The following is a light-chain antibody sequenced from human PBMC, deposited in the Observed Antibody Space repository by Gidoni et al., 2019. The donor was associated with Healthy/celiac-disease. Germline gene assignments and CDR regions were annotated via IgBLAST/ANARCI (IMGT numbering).Light chain of an antibody. CDR1: SSDVGGYHY. Sequence: QSALTQPASVYGSPGKSITISCTGTSSDVGGYHYFSWYQQHPGKAPKLMIYDVSNRPSGVSNRFSGSKSGNTASLTISGLQAEDEADYYCSSYTSSSTLVFGGGTKLTVL. V-gene: IGLV2-14*01. J-gene: IGLJ2*01. CDR2: DVS. CDR3: SSYTSSSTLV.